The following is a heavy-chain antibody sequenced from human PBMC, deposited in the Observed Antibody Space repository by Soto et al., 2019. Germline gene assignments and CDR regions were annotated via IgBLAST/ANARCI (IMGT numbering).Heavy chain of an antibody. CDR2: ISYDGNNR. Sequence: QVQLVESGGGVVQPGMSLGLSCAASGYIFSDYGMHWVRQAPGKGLEWVALISYDGNNRHYAESVKGRFTISRDNSKNTLYVQMNSLRAEDTAMYYCARDRLRAGAGTRGFLDSWGQGALVTVSS. V-gene: IGHV3-30*03. D-gene: IGHD6-19*01. CDR1: GYIFSDYG. CDR3: ARDRLRAGAGTRGFLDS. J-gene: IGHJ4*02.